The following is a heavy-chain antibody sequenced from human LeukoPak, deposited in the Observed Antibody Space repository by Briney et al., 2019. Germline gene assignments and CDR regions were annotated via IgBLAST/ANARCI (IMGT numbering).Heavy chain of an antibody. D-gene: IGHD2-21*02. Sequence: GGSLRLSCAASGFTFSSYAMSWVRQAPGKGLEWVSTMSGSGGSTYYADSVKGRFTISRDNSKNTLYLQMNSLRADDTAVYYCARELYCGGDCYSPPMLFDIWGQGTTVTVSS. J-gene: IGHJ3*02. CDR3: ARELYCGGDCYSPPMLFDI. V-gene: IGHV3-23*01. CDR2: MSGSGGST. CDR1: GFTFSSYA.